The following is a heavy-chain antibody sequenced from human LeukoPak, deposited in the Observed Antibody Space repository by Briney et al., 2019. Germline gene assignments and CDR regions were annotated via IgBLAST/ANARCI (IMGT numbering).Heavy chain of an antibody. D-gene: IGHD6-13*01. CDR2: IYYSGST. V-gene: IGHV4-59*01. CDR3: ARDLGSSSWYGADYYYYYMDV. Sequence: SETLSLTCTVSGGSITSYYWNWIRQPPGKGLEWIGYIYYSGSTNYNPSLKSRVTISVDTSKNQFSLKLSSVTAADTAVYYCARDLGSSSWYGADYYYYYMDVWGKGTTVTVSS. CDR1: GGSITSYY. J-gene: IGHJ6*03.